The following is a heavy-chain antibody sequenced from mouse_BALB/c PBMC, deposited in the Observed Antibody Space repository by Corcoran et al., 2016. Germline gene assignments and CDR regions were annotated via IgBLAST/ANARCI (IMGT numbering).Heavy chain of an antibody. CDR3: ARPSYYDYEFAY. CDR2: IDPANGNT. V-gene: IGHV14-3*02. CDR1: GFNIKDTY. D-gene: IGHD2-4*01. Sequence: EVQLQQSGAELVKPGASVKLSCTASGFNIKDTYMHWVKQRPEQGLEWIGRIDPANGNTKYDPKFQGKATITADTSSNSAYLQLSSLTSEDTAVYYCARPSYYDYEFAYWCQGTLVTVSA. J-gene: IGHJ3*01.